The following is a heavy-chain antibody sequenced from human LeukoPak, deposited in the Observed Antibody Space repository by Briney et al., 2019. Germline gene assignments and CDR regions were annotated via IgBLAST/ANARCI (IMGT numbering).Heavy chain of an antibody. D-gene: IGHD6-19*01. Sequence: PSETLSLTCTVSGGSVSSGSYYWSWIRQPPGKGLEWIGEINHSGSTNYNPSLKSRVTISVDTSKNQFSLKLSSVTAADTAVYYCARGTIAVAAPGSTNFDYWGQGTLVTVSS. CDR3: ARGTIAVAAPGSTNFDY. CDR2: INHSGST. CDR1: GGSVSSGSYY. J-gene: IGHJ4*02. V-gene: IGHV4-61*01.